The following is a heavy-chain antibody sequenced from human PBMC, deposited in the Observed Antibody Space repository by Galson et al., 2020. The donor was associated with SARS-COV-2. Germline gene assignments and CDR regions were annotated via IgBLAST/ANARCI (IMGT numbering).Heavy chain of an antibody. V-gene: IGHV4-59*08. Sequence: ETSEPLSLTCTVTRGTISGYYWSWLRQPPGKNLEWIGRIYSTGTTDYNPSLKSRVTISVDTSKKQFSLTLISVTAADTAVYYCAKLAEGRRISEDYWGQGTLVTVSS. CDR2: IYSTGTT. CDR3: AKLAEGRRISEDY. CDR1: RGTISGYY. J-gene: IGHJ4*02.